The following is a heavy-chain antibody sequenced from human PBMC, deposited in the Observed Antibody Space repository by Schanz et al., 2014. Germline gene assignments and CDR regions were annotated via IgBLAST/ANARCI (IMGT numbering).Heavy chain of an antibody. V-gene: IGHV3-23*04. D-gene: IGHD3-10*01. Sequence: EVQLVESGGDLVQPGGSLRLSCVGSGFTFTNYWMHWVRQAPGKGLEWVAGISGSGGSTDYADSVKGRFIIPRDNSKNTLYLQMNSLRAEDTAIYYCARVEGSSGSASSYRALNVWGPGTTVTFSS. CDR1: GFTFTNYW. J-gene: IGHJ3*01. CDR3: ARVEGSSGSASSYRALNV. CDR2: ISGSGGST.